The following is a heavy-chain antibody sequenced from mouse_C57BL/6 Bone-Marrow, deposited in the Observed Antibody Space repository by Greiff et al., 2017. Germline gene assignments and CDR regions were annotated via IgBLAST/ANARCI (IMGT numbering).Heavy chain of an antibody. CDR1: GFTFSDYY. V-gene: IGHV5-16*01. CDR2: INYDGSST. D-gene: IGHD3-1*01. CDR3: ARDREDYARDD. Sequence: EVNVVESEGGLVQPGSSMKLSCTASGFTFSDYYMAWVRQVPEKGLEWVANINYDGSSTYYLDSLKSRFIISRDNAKNILYLQMSSLKSEDTATYYCARDREDYARDDWGQGTSVTVSS. J-gene: IGHJ4*01.